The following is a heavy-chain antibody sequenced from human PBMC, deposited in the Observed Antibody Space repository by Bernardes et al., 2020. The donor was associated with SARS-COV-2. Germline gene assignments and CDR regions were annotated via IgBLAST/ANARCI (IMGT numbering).Heavy chain of an antibody. CDR3: ARGIVGATGGYWFDP. CDR2: NYYSGST. CDR1: GGSISSYY. J-gene: IGHJ5*02. D-gene: IGHD1-26*01. Sequence: SETLSLTCTVSGGSISSYYWSWIRQPPGKGLEWIGYNYYSGSTNYNPSLKSRVTISVDTSKNQFSLKLSSVTAADTAVYYCARGIVGATGGYWFDPWGQGTLVTVSS. V-gene: IGHV4-59*01.